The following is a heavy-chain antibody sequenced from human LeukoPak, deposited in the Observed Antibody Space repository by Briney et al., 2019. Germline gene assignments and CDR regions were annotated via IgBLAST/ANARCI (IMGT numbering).Heavy chain of an antibody. Sequence: ASVKVSCKASGGTFSSYAISWVRQAPGQGLEWMGGIIPIFGTANYAQKFQGRVTITADESTSTAYMELSSLRSEDTAVYYCARECYYDFWSGYYTNNWFDRWGQGTLVTVSS. D-gene: IGHD3-3*01. CDR2: IIPIFGTA. V-gene: IGHV1-69*13. CDR1: GGTFSSYA. CDR3: ARECYYDFWSGYYTNNWFDR. J-gene: IGHJ5*02.